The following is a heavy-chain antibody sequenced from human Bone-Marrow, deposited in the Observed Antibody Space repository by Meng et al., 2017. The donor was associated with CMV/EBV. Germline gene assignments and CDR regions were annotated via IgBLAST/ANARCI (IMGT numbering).Heavy chain of an antibody. CDR1: GYTFTGYY. J-gene: IGHJ6*02. V-gene: IGHV1-2*02. CDR2: INPNSGGT. D-gene: IGHD4-11*01. CDR3: ARDKTTVTLYYYYYGMDV. Sequence: ASVKVSCKASGYTFTGYYMHWVRQAPGQGLEWMGWINPNSGGTNYAQKFQGRVTMTRDTSISTAYMELSRLRSDDTAVYYCARDKTTVTLYYYYYGMDVWGQGHTVNVSS.